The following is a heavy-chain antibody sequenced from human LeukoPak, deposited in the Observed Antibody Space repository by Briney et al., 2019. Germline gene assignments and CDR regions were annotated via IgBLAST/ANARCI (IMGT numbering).Heavy chain of an antibody. J-gene: IGHJ4*02. Sequence: GGSLRLSCAVSGFTFSSYAMSWVRQAPGKGLEWVSAIFGSGGSTYYADSVKGRFTISRDNSKNTLYLQMNSLRAEDTAVYYCAKVYHYGSGSYNTEYYFDYWGQGTLVTVSS. CDR1: GFTFSSYA. CDR3: AKVYHYGSGSYNTEYYFDY. D-gene: IGHD3-10*01. V-gene: IGHV3-23*01. CDR2: IFGSGGST.